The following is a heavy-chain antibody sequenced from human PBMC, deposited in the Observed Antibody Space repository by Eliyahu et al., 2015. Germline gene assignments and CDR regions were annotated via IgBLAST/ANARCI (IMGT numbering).Heavy chain of an antibody. CDR3: ARGASSSWSRIGDDY. Sequence: QVQLVQSEXEVKXPGXSVKVSCKAXGYXFPSYGISWXRQAPGQGLEWVGWISIYSGNTNYAQTLQGRLTLTTDTSTSTAYMELRSLRSDDTAVYYCARGASSSWSRIGDDYWGQGTLVTVSS. J-gene: IGHJ4*02. D-gene: IGHD6-13*01. V-gene: IGHV1-18*04. CDR1: GYXFPSYG. CDR2: ISIYSGNT.